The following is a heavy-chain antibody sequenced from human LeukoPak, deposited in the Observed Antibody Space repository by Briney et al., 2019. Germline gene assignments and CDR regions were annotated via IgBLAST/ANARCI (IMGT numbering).Heavy chain of an antibody. V-gene: IGHV4-59*01. D-gene: IGHD3-9*01. J-gene: IGHJ5*02. CDR1: GGSISSYY. Sequence: SETLSLTCTVSGGSISSYYWSWIRQPPGKGLEWIGYIYYSGSTNYNPSLKSRVTISVDTSKNQFSLKLSSVTAADTAVYYCARVVFDGYNWFDPWGQGTLVTVSS. CDR3: ARVVFDGYNWFDP. CDR2: IYYSGST.